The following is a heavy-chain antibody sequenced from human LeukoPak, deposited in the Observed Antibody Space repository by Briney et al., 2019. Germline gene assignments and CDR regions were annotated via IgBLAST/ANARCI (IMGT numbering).Heavy chain of an antibody. Sequence: SETLSLTCTVSGGSISSYYWSWIRQPAGKGLEWIGRIYTSGSTNYNPSLESRVTMSVDTSKNQFSLKLSSVTAADTAVYYCASSPTVTNNWFDPWGQGTLVTVSS. CDR1: GGSISSYY. CDR3: ASSPTVTNNWFDP. V-gene: IGHV4-4*07. J-gene: IGHJ5*02. CDR2: IYTSGST. D-gene: IGHD4-11*01.